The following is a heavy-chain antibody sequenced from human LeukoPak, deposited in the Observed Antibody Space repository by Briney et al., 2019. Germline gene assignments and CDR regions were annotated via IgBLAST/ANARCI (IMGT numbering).Heavy chain of an antibody. V-gene: IGHV3-21*01. D-gene: IGHD2-15*01. CDR2: IGSTSSYI. CDR1: GFTFSSYS. J-gene: IGHJ4*02. CDR3: ARDWVHCSGGTCSTDY. Sequence: PGGSLRLSCAASGFTFSSYSMNWVRQAPGKGLEWVSSIGSTSSYIYYADSVKGRFTISRDNAKNSLSLQMNSLRAEDTAMYYCARDWVHCSGGTCSTDYWGQGTLVTVS.